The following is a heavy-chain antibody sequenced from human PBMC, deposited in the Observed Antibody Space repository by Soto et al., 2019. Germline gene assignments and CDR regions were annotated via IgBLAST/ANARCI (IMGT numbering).Heavy chain of an antibody. CDR2: IYYSGST. V-gene: IGHV4-61*05. Sequence: SETLSLTCTVSGGSISSSSYYWSWIRQPPGKGMEWIGYIYYSGSTNYNPSLKSRVTISVDTSKNQFSLKLSSVTAADTAVYYCARTSGGYCSSTSCYTDWGQGTLVTVSS. CDR3: ARTSGGYCSSTSCYTD. J-gene: IGHJ4*02. CDR1: GGSISSSSYY. D-gene: IGHD2-2*02.